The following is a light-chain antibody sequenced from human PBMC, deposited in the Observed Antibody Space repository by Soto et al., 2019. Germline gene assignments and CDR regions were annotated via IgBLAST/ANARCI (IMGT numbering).Light chain of an antibody. CDR1: SSDVGGYNY. CDR3: SSYTSSCTLI. CDR2: DVS. J-gene: IGLJ2*01. Sequence: QSVLTQPASVSGSPGQSITISCTGTSSDVGGYNYVSWYQQHPAKAPKLMIYDVSNRPSGVSNRFSGSKSGNTASLTISGLQAEDEADYYCSSYTSSCTLIFGGGTKLTVL. V-gene: IGLV2-14*03.